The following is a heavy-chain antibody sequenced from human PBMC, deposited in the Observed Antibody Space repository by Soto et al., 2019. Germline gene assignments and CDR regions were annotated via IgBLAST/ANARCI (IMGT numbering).Heavy chain of an antibody. CDR2: ISGSGGST. Sequence: GGSLRLSCAASGFTFSSYAMSWVRQAPGKGLEWVSAISGSGGSTYYADSVKGRFTISRDNAKNSLYLQMNSLRAEDTAVYYCARAGYSSSWSEQWLSNYYYYGMDVWGQGTTVTVSS. CDR1: GFTFSSYA. J-gene: IGHJ6*02. V-gene: IGHV3-23*01. D-gene: IGHD6-13*01. CDR3: ARAGYSSSWSEQWLSNYYYYGMDV.